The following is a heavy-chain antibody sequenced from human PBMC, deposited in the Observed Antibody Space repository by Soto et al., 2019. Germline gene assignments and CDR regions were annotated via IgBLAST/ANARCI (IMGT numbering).Heavy chain of an antibody. Sequence: LRLSCSASGFPFPSFGMSWVRQATGKGLEWVSSISANGRTTYYADSVKGRFTISRDNSNNTLFLQMNSLGADDTALYYCARRMCGGHCPLDYWGQGTLVTVSS. J-gene: IGHJ4*02. CDR2: ISANGRTT. CDR1: GFPFPSFG. CDR3: ARRMCGGHCPLDY. D-gene: IGHD2-21*02. V-gene: IGHV3-23*01.